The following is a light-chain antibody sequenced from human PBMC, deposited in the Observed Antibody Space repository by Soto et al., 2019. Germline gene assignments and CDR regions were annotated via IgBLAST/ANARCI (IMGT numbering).Light chain of an antibody. CDR2: DAS. CDR1: QSVSSY. Sequence: EIVLTQSPATLSLSPGKRATLSCRASQSVSSYLAWYQQKPGQAPRLLIYDASNRAPGIPARFSRSVSGTDFTLTISSLEAEDCAVYYCQQRSNSEPIFGGEPEVEIK. J-gene: IGKJ4*01. V-gene: IGKV3-11*01. CDR3: QQRSNSEPI.